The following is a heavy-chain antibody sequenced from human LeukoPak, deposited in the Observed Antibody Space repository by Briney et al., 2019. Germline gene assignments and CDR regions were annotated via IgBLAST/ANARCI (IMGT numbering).Heavy chain of an antibody. J-gene: IGHJ4*02. Sequence: PGGSLRLSCAASGFIFSDYSMGWVRQAPGKGLEWVSSITTSRDQYHADSVKGRFTVSRDNAKSSVYLQMDSLRADDTAVYYCGRDSYCSNDVCYDYWGQGVLVTVS. D-gene: IGHD2-8*01. V-gene: IGHV3-21*06. CDR1: GFIFSDYS. CDR3: GRDSYCSNDVCYDY. CDR2: ITTSRDQ.